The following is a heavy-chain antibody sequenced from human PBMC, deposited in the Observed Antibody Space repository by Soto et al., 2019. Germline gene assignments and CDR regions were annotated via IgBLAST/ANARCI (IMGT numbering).Heavy chain of an antibody. V-gene: IGHV5-10-1*01. Sequence: AGESLKISCKGSGYSFTSYWISWVRQMPGKGLEWMGRVDPSDSYTNYSPSFQGHVTISADKSISTAYLQWSSLKASDTAMYYCARQYIAAARYYYGMDVWGQGTTVTVSS. CDR1: GYSFTSYW. CDR3: ARQYIAAARYYYGMDV. J-gene: IGHJ6*02. CDR2: VDPSDSYT. D-gene: IGHD6-13*01.